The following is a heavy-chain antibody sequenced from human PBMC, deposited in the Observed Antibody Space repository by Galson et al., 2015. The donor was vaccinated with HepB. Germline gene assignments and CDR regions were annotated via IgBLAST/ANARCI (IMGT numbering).Heavy chain of an antibody. J-gene: IGHJ3*02. CDR1: GFTFSTYS. Sequence: SLRLSCAASGFTFSTYSMSWVRQAPGKGLEWVSSISSSTYIYYADSMKGRFTISRDNAQNSLYLQMNTLRAEDTAVYYCARSPNWFDAFDIWGQGTMVAVSS. D-gene: IGHD7-27*01. V-gene: IGHV3-21*01. CDR2: ISSSTYI. CDR3: ARSPNWFDAFDI.